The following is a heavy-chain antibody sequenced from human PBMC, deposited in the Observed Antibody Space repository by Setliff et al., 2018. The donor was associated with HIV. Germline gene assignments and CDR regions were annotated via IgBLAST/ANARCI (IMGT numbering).Heavy chain of an antibody. V-gene: IGHV1-2*06. CDR2: IIPNSGGT. Sequence: GASVKVSCKASGYTFTGYFIHWVRQAPGQGLEWMGRIIPNSGGTNYAQKFQGRGTMTRDTSITTAYMELSRLRSDDTAVYYCARLRVLQLLEWSNNYYYGLDVWGQGTTVTVSS. D-gene: IGHD3-3*01. CDR3: ARLRVLQLLEWSNNYYYGLDV. CDR1: GYTFTGYF. J-gene: IGHJ6*02.